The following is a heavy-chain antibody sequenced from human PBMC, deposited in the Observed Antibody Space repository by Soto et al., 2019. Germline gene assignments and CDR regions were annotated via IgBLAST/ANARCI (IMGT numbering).Heavy chain of an antibody. CDR2: IYYSGST. V-gene: IGHV4-31*03. J-gene: IGHJ4*02. Sequence: SETLSLTCTVSGGSISSGCYYWSWIRQHPGKGLEWIGYIYYSGSTYYNPSLKSRVTISVDTSKNQFSLKLSSVTAADTAVYYCARVGDGATGDYYFDYWGQGTLVTVSS. D-gene: IGHD1-26*01. CDR3: ARVGDGATGDYYFDY. CDR1: GGSISSGCYY.